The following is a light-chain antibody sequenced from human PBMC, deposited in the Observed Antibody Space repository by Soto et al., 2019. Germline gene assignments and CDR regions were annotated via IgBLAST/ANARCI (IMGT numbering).Light chain of an antibody. CDR1: SRDVGSYDH. J-gene: IGLJ1*01. Sequence: QSVLIQPPSVSGSPGQSVTISCTGTSRDVGSYDHVSWYQQLPGTGPKPMIYNVNAQPSAVPDRFSVSKSGNTASLTISWLQAADEADYYCCSYECRFFFGTGTKVTVL. CDR3: CSYECRFF. CDR2: NVN. V-gene: IGLV2-11*01.